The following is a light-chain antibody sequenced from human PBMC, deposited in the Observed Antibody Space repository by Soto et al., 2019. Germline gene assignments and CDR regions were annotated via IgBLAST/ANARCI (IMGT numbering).Light chain of an antibody. CDR2: GAS. CDR1: YRLSSVY. J-gene: IGKJ5*01. V-gene: IGKV3-20*01. CDR3: QQYGGSPRIT. Sequence: EIVLTQSPGTLSLSQGERATLSCRASYRLSSVYLAWYQQRPGQPPRLLIYGASNRATGIPDRFSGSGSGTDFTLIINRLEPEDVAIYYCQQYGGSPRITFGQGTRLEI.